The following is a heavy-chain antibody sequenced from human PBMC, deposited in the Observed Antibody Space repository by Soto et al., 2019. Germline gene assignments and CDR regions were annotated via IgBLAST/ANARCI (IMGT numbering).Heavy chain of an antibody. J-gene: IGHJ6*02. Sequence: VASVTVSCMASVYTFTSYGISWVRQAPGQGLEGMGWISAYNGNTNYAQKLQGRVTMTTDTSTSTVYMELRTVRPEDTAVYYCAREGLVLVPTTVNSDYYYYAMDVWGQGTTVTVSS. CDR2: ISAYNGNT. CDR1: VYTFTSYG. D-gene: IGHD4-17*01. CDR3: AREGLVLVPTTVNSDYYYYAMDV. V-gene: IGHV1-18*01.